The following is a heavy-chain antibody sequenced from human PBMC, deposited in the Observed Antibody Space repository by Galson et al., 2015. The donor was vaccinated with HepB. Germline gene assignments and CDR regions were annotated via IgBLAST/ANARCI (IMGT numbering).Heavy chain of an antibody. CDR1: GGTFSSYA. CDR3: ARDRLLGTAMVSRPTGPGNDY. J-gene: IGHJ4*02. CDR2: IIPILGIA. V-gene: IGHV1-69*04. Sequence: SVKVSCKASGGTFSSYAISWVRQAPGQGLEWMGRIIPILGIANYAQKFQGRVTITADKSTSTAYMELSSLRSEDTAVYYCARDRLLGTAMVSRPTGPGNDYWGQGTLVTVSS. D-gene: IGHD5-18*01.